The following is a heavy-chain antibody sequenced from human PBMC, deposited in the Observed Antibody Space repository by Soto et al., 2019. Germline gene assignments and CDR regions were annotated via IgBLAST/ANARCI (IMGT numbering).Heavy chain of an antibody. J-gene: IGHJ4*02. CDR3: ARGYCSGGGCYFSDY. CDR2: IYYSGST. D-gene: IGHD2-15*01. V-gene: IGHV4-31*03. CDR1: GGSISSSGYY. Sequence: QVQLQESGPGLVKPSQTLSLTCTVSGGSISSSGYYWSWIRQHPGKGLEWIGYIYYSGSTDYNPSLKSRVTTSVDTSKNQFSLKLSSVTAADTAIYYCARGYCSGGGCYFSDYWGQGTLVTVSS.